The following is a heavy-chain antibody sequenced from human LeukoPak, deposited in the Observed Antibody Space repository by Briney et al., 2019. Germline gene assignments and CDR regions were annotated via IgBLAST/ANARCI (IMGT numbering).Heavy chain of an antibody. V-gene: IGHV4-61*02. CDR2: IYTGGTT. J-gene: IGHJ5*02. CDR1: GGSISSANYY. D-gene: IGHD2-21*01. Sequence: SQTLSLTCSVSGGSISSANYYLSWIRQPAGKGLEWIGRIYTGGTTNYNPSLKTRVTISIDTSKNQFSLTLNSVPAADTAIYYCARESRASRFDPWGQGILVTVSS. CDR3: ARESRASRFDP.